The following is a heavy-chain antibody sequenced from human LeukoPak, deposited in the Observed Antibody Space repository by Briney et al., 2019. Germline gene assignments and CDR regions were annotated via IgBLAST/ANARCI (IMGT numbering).Heavy chain of an antibody. D-gene: IGHD5/OR15-5a*01. CDR3: ARSSTVTAGDAFDI. V-gene: IGHV4-4*07. CDR2: IYTSGST. Sequence: SETLPLTCTVSGGSISSYYWSWIRQPAGKGLEWIGRIYTSGSTNYNPSLKSRVTMSVDTSKNQFSLKLSSVTAADTAVYYCARSSTVTAGDAFDIWGQGTMVTVSS. CDR1: GGSISSYY. J-gene: IGHJ3*02.